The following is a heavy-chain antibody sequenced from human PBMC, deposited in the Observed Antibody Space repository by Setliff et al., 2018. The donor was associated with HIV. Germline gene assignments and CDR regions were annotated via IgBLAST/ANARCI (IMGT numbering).Heavy chain of an antibody. CDR1: GGTFSSYT. CDR2: INPAGNPT. CDR3: ARDPSSGIYYDSSGQYFQN. Sequence: ASVKVSCKASGGTFSSYTISWVRQAPGQGLEWMGIINPAGNPTNYAQKFQGRVSMTIDTSTSTAYMGLRSLRPDDTAVYFCARDPSSGIYYDSSGQYFQNWGQGTLVTVSS. J-gene: IGHJ1*01. V-gene: IGHV1-18*01. D-gene: IGHD3-22*01.